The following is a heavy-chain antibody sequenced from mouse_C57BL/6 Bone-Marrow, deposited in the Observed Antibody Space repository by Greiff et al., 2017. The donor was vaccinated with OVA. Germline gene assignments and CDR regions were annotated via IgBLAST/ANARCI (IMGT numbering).Heavy chain of an antibody. CDR2: IYPGSGNT. J-gene: IGHJ3*01. CDR1: GYTFTDYY. Sequence: VQLQQSGAELVRPGASVKLSCKASGYTFTDYYINWVKQRPGQGLEWIARIYPGSGNTYYNEKFKGKATLTAEKSSSTAYMQRSSLTSEDSAVYFCARRRNGYPAWFAYWGQGTLVTVSA. CDR3: ARRRNGYPAWFAY. D-gene: IGHD2-2*01. V-gene: IGHV1-76*01.